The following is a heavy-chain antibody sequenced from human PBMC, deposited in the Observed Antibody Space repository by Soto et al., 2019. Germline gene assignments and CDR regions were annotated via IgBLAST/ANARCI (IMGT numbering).Heavy chain of an antibody. V-gene: IGHV4-4*02. D-gene: IGHD2-21*01. J-gene: IGHJ4*02. CDR2: IYNSGST. CDR3: ARGPDLGWD. Sequence: QVQLQESGPGLVKPSGTLSLTCAVSGGSISSSHWWSWVRQPPGKGLEWIGEIYNSGSTKYNPSLTSRLTRALDKSENQFSLTLTSVPAADTAVYYCARGPDLGWDWGQGTLVTVSS. CDR1: GGSISSSHW.